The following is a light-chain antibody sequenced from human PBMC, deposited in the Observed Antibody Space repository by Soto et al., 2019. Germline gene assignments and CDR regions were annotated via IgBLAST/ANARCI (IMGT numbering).Light chain of an antibody. CDR1: QSVSSSY. CDR3: QQYGSSPFT. J-gene: IGKJ4*01. V-gene: IGKV3-20*01. Sequence: EIVLTQSPGTLSLSPGERATLSCRASQSVSSSYLAWYQQKPGQAPRLLIYGASSRAIGIPDRFSGSGSGTEFTLAISRLEPEDLVVYYCQQYGSSPFTFGGGTRVEI. CDR2: GAS.